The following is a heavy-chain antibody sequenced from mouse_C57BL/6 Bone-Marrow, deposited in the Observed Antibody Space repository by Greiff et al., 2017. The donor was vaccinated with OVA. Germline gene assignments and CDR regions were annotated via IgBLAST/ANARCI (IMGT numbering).Heavy chain of an antibody. CDR2: ISSGGDYI. Sequence: EVHLVESGEGLVKPGGSLKLSCAASGFTFSSYAMSWVRQTPEQRLEWVAYISSGGDYIYYADTVKGRFTLSRDTARNTLYLQMSSLKSEDTAMYYCTRVYYYGSSYPSWFAYWGQGTLVTVSA. CDR3: TRVYYYGSSYPSWFAY. V-gene: IGHV5-9-1*02. J-gene: IGHJ3*01. D-gene: IGHD1-1*01. CDR1: GFTFSSYA.